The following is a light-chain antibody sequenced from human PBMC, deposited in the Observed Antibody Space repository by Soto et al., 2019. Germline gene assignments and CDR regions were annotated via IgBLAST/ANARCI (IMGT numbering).Light chain of an antibody. Sequence: QPVLTQPPSVSGAPGQRVTISCTGSSSNIGAGYDVHWYQHLPGTAPKLLIYANNNRPSGVPDRFSASKSGTSASLAITGLQAEDEADYYCQSYDGSLGGAVFGGGTQLTVL. CDR2: ANN. J-gene: IGLJ7*01. V-gene: IGLV1-40*01. CDR1: SSNIGAGYD. CDR3: QSYDGSLGGAV.